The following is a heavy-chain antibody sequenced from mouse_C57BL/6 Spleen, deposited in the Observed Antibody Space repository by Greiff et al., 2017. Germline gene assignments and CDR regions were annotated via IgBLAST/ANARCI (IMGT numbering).Heavy chain of an antibody. D-gene: IGHD2-3*01. V-gene: IGHV1-55*01. Sequence: QVQLQQPGAELVKPGASVKMSCKASGYTFTSYWITWVKQRPGQGLAWIGDIYPGRGSTNYNEKFKSKATLTVDTSSSTAYMQLSSLTSDDSAVYYCANDGYFAFDYWGQGTTLTVSS. CDR2: IYPGRGST. CDR1: GYTFTSYW. J-gene: IGHJ2*01. CDR3: ANDGYFAFDY.